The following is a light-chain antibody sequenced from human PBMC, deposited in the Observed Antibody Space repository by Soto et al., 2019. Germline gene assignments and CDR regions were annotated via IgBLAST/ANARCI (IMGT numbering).Light chain of an antibody. Sequence: EIVMTQSPATLSVSSGERATLSCRASQSISSNLAWYQQKPGQAPRLLIYGASTRATGITARFSGSGSGTEFTLTISSMQSEDFAVYYCQQYNNWPPLFTFGPGTKVDIK. J-gene: IGKJ3*01. CDR2: GAS. CDR1: QSISSN. CDR3: QQYNNWPPLFT. V-gene: IGKV3-15*01.